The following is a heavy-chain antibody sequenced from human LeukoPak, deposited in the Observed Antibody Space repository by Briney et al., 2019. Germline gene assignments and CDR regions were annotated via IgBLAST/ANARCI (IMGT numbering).Heavy chain of an antibody. D-gene: IGHD1-1*01. Sequence: GASVKVACKASGYTFSSYGMHWVRQAPGQRLEWMGMINAGNADTNYPQKFQGRVTITRDTSASTAYMDLSSLGSEDTAVYYCARELWNGEFDYWGQGTLVTVSS. CDR3: ARELWNGEFDY. V-gene: IGHV1-3*01. CDR2: INAGNADT. J-gene: IGHJ4*02. CDR1: GYTFSSYG.